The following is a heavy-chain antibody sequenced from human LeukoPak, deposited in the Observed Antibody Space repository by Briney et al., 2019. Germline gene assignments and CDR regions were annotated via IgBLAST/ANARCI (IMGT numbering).Heavy chain of an antibody. CDR2: RSYDGSDE. CDR3: ARGYCGGDCYGD. Sequence: PGRSLRLSCAASGFIFTNYAMHWVRQAPGKGLEWVAVRSYDGSDEYYADSVKGRFTVSRDNTKSSLYLQMNSLRVEDMAVYYCARGYCGGDCYGDWGQGTLVTVSS. V-gene: IGHV3-30-3*01. CDR1: GFIFTNYA. J-gene: IGHJ1*01. D-gene: IGHD2-21*02.